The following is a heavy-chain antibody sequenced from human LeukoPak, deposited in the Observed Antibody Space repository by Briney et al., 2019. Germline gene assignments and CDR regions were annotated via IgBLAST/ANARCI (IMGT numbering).Heavy chain of an antibody. Sequence: SETLSLTCAVYGGSFSGYYWSWIRQPPGKGLEWIGYIYYSGSTNYNPSLKSRVTISVDTSKNQFSLKLSSVTAADTAVYYCAGIAARFAFDIWGQGTMVTVSS. J-gene: IGHJ3*02. CDR3: AGIAARFAFDI. CDR2: IYYSGST. D-gene: IGHD6-6*01. CDR1: GGSFSGYY. V-gene: IGHV4-59*08.